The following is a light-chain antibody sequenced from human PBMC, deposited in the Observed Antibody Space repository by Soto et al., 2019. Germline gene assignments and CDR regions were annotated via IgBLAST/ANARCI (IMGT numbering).Light chain of an antibody. CDR1: KLEDKY. Sequence: SYELTQPPSVSVSPGQTASITCSADKLEDKYVNWYQQRPGQSPVLVIFADTKRPSGIPERFSGSNSGNTATLTISGTQGLDEAYFYCQAWDSRTYVVFGGGTKLTVL. J-gene: IGLJ2*01. V-gene: IGLV3-1*01. CDR3: QAWDSRTYVV. CDR2: ADT.